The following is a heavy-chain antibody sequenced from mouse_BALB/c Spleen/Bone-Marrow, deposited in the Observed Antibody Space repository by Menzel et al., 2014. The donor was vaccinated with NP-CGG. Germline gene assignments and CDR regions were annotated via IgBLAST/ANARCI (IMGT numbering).Heavy chain of an antibody. V-gene: IGHV14-3*02. CDR1: GFNIKDTY. CDR2: IDPANGNT. D-gene: IGHD1-1*01. CDR3: ARYRYYGSSYAMDY. J-gene: IGHJ4*01. Sequence: EVQLQQSGAELVEPGASVKLSCTASGFNIKDTYMYWVKQRPEQGLEWIGRIDPANGNTKYDPKFQGKATITADTSSNTAYLQLNSLTSEDTAVYYCARYRYYGSSYAMDYWGQGTSVTVSS.